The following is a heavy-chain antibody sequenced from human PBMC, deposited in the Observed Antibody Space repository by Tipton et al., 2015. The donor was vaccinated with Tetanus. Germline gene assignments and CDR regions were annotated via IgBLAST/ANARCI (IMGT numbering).Heavy chain of an antibody. CDR2: ISGSGGST. CDR1: GFTFSSYA. J-gene: IGHJ4*02. D-gene: IGHD3-10*01. V-gene: IGHV3-23*01. CDR3: AKGRDYYGSGSYFFDY. Sequence: SLRLSCAASGFTFSSYAMSWVRQAPGKGLEWVSAISGSGGSTYYADSVKGRFTISRDNSKNTLYLQMNSLRAEDTAVYYCAKGRDYYGSGSYFFDYWGQGTLVTVSS.